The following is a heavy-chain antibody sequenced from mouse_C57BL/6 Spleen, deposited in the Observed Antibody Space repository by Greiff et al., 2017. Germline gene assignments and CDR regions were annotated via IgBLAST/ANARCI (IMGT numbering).Heavy chain of an antibody. D-gene: IGHD1-1*01. Sequence: QVQLQQPGAELVMPGASVKLSCKASGYTFTSYWMHWVKQRPGQGLEWIGEIDPSDSYTNYNQKFKGKSPLTVDKSSSTAYMQLSSLTSEDSAVYYCARWPVTTVGYDMDYWGQGTSVTVSS. V-gene: IGHV1-69*01. J-gene: IGHJ4*01. CDR1: GYTFTSYW. CDR3: ARWPVTTVGYDMDY. CDR2: IDPSDSYT.